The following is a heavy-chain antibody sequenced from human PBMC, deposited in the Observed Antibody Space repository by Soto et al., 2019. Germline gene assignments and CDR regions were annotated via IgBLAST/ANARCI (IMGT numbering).Heavy chain of an antibody. J-gene: IGHJ6*02. CDR1: GFTFSSYA. CDR2: ISYDGSNK. Sequence: QVQLVESGGGVVQPGRSLRLSCAASGFTFSSYAMHWVRQAPGKGLEWVAVISYDGSNKYYADSVKGRFTISRDNSKNTVYLQMNSLRAEDTAVYYCARGKYYDFWSGYLTPSPYYYGMDVWGQGTTVTVSS. CDR3: ARGKYYDFWSGYLTPSPYYYGMDV. D-gene: IGHD3-3*01. V-gene: IGHV3-30-3*01.